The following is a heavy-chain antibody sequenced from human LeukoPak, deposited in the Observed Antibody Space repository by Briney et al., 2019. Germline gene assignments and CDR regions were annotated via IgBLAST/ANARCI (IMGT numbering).Heavy chain of an antibody. Sequence: SETLSLTCTVSGGSISSYYWSWIRQPPGKGLEWIGYIYYSGSTNYNPSLKSRVTISVDTSKNQFSLRLSPVTAADTAVYFCARGGAWAYYFDYWGQGTLVTVSS. CDR1: GGSISSYY. V-gene: IGHV4-59*01. J-gene: IGHJ4*02. D-gene: IGHD3-16*01. CDR3: ARGGAWAYYFDY. CDR2: IYYSGST.